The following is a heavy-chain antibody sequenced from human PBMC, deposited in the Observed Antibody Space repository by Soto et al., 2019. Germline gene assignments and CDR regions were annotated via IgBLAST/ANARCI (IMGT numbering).Heavy chain of an antibody. V-gene: IGHV1-69*13. Sequence: SVKVSCKASGGTFSSYAISWVRQAPGQGLEWMGGIIPIFGTANYAQKFQGRVTITADESTSTAYMELSSLRSEDTAVYYWARGRGGSYDDAFDIWGQGTMVTVS. CDR2: IIPIFGTA. CDR3: ARGRGGSYDDAFDI. D-gene: IGHD1-26*01. CDR1: GGTFSSYA. J-gene: IGHJ3*02.